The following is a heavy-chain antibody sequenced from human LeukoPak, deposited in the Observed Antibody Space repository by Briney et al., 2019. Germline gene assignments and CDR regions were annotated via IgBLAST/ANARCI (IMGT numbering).Heavy chain of an antibody. J-gene: IGHJ4*02. CDR3: ARDLGYCSGGSCYFY. CDR2: ISSSSSYI. V-gene: IGHV3-21*01. Sequence: GGSLRLSCAASGFTFSSYSVNGVRQAPGKGLEWVSSISSSSSYIYYADSVKGRFTISRDNAKNSLYLQMNSLRAEDTAVYYCARDLGYCSGGSCYFYWGQGTLVTVSS. D-gene: IGHD2-15*01. CDR1: GFTFSSYS.